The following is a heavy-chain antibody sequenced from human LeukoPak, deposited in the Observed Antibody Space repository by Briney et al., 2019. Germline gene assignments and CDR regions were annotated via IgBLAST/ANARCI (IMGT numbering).Heavy chain of an antibody. CDR2: IYFTGST. V-gene: IGHV4-59*11. Sequence: TSETLSLTCTVSGVSISSHYWSWIRQPPGKGLEWIGYIYFTGSTDYNPSLKSRVTISVDTSKNQVSLKLNSVTAADTAVYYCARSSTGYWNFDLWGRGTLVTVSA. CDR1: GVSISSHY. J-gene: IGHJ2*01. CDR3: ARSSTGYWNFDL.